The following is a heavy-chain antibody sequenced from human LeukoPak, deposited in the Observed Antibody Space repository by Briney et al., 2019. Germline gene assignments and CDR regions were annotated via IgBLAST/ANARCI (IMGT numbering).Heavy chain of an antibody. Sequence: PGGSLRLSCEASGFRFDDYAMHWVRQAPGKGLEWVSGISWNSGSIGYADSVKGRFTISRDNAKNSLYLQMNSLRAEDTALYYCAELGITMIGGVWGKGTTVTISS. J-gene: IGHJ6*04. CDR3: AELGITMIGGV. CDR2: ISWNSGSI. V-gene: IGHV3-9*01. CDR1: GFRFDDYA. D-gene: IGHD3-10*02.